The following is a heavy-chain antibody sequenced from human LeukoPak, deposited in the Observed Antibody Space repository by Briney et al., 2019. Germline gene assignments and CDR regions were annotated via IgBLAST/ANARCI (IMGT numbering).Heavy chain of an antibody. CDR3: AREYTAMAYDY. D-gene: IGHD5-18*01. CDR1: GFTFSSYS. CDR2: ISSSSSYK. J-gene: IGHJ4*02. V-gene: IGHV3-21*01. Sequence: GGSLRLSCAASGFTFSSYSMNWVRQVPGRGLEWVSSISSSSSYKSYADSVKGRLTISRDNAKNSLYLQMNSLRVDDSAVYYCAREYTAMAYDYWGQGNLVTVSS.